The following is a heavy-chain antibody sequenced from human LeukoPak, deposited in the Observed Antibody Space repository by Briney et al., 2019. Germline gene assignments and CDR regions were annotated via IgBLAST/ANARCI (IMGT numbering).Heavy chain of an antibody. CDR1: GFTFSSYG. J-gene: IGHJ3*02. CDR3: ARDRGGIAARLPISDAFDI. V-gene: IGHV3-23*01. CDR2: ISGSGGST. Sequence: GGSLRLSCAASGFTFSSYGMSWVRQAPGKGLEWVSAISGSGGSTYYADSVKGRFTISRDNSKNTLYLQMNSLRAEDTAVYYCARDRGGIAARLPISDAFDIWGQGTMVTVSS. D-gene: IGHD6-6*01.